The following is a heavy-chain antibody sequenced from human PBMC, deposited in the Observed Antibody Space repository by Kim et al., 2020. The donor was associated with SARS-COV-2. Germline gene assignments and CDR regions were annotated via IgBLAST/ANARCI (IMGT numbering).Heavy chain of an antibody. CDR3: ARRVMAGPFDF. V-gene: IGHV4-39*01. J-gene: IGHJ4*02. Sequence: SETLSLTCTVSGHSISGSDYYWAWIRQPPGKGLEWIASIFHSGATYYNPSLETPVTISVDTSKNQFSLTLNSVTAADTSVYYCARRVMAGPFDFRGQGTLVNVSS. CDR2: IFHSGAT. D-gene: IGHD6-19*01. CDR1: GHSISGSDYY.